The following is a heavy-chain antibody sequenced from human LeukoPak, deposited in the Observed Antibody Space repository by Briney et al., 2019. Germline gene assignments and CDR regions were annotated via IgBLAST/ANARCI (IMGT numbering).Heavy chain of an antibody. CDR3: ARGGKYLLLYGIY. Sequence: HPGGSLRLSCAASGFTFSSYWMCWVRQAPGKGLEWVANIKQDGSEKYYVDSVKGRFTISRDNAKNSLYLQMNSLRAEDTAVYYCARGGKYLLLYGIYWGQGTLVTVSS. V-gene: IGHV3-7*01. D-gene: IGHD2-2*02. CDR2: IKQDGSEK. J-gene: IGHJ4*02. CDR1: GFTFSSYW.